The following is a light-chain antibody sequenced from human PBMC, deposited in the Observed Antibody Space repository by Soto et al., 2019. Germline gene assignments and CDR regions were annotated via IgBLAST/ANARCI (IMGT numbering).Light chain of an antibody. CDR3: LLSYTNSHVM. J-gene: IGLJ3*02. CDR2: DTT. Sequence: QAVVTQEPSLTVSPGGTVTLTCGSSTGPVTRDHFPYWFQQKPGQAPRTLIYDTTNKHSWTPARFSGSLLGGKAALTLSGAQPEDEADYYCLLSYTNSHVMFGGGTKVTVL. CDR1: TGPVTRDHF. V-gene: IGLV7-46*01.